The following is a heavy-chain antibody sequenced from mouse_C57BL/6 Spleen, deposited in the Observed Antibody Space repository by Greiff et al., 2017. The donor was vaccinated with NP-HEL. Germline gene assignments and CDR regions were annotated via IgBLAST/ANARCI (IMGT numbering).Heavy chain of an antibody. CDR1: GYTFTDYN. J-gene: IGHJ2*01. V-gene: IGHV1-22*01. CDR3: ARTPITTVVATGGY. Sequence: EVQLQQSGPELVKPGASVKMSCKASGYTFTDYNMHWVKQSHGKSLEWIGYINPNNGGTSYNQKFKGKSTFTVNKSSSTAYLELRSLTSEDSAVDYCARTPITTVVATGGYWGQGTTLTVSS. D-gene: IGHD1-1*01. CDR2: INPNNGGT.